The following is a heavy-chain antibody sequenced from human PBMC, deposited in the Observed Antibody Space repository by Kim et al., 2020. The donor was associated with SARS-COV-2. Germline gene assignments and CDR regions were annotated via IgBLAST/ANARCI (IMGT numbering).Heavy chain of an antibody. V-gene: IGHV3-23*01. CDR1: GFTFSSYA. Sequence: GGSLRLSCAASGFTFSSYAMSWVRQAPGKGLEWVSAISGSGGSTYYADSVKGRFTISRDNSKNTLYLQMNSLRAEDTAVYYCAKDIYGDYVLGSSDYWGQGTLVTVSS. D-gene: IGHD4-17*01. CDR3: AKDIYGDYVLGSSDY. CDR2: ISGSGGST. J-gene: IGHJ4*02.